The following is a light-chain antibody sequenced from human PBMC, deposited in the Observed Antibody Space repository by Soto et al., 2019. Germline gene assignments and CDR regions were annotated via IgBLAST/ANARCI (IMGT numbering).Light chain of an antibody. CDR2: GAS. CDR1: QSVSIN. CDR3: QQYHRWPLT. V-gene: IGKV3-15*01. Sequence: EIVMTQSPATLSLSPGERATLSCRASQSVSINLAWYRQKPGQAPSLLIYGASTRATGIPGRFTGSGSGTEFTLTISSLQSEEFALYYCQQYHRWPLTFGPGTRVDIK. J-gene: IGKJ3*01.